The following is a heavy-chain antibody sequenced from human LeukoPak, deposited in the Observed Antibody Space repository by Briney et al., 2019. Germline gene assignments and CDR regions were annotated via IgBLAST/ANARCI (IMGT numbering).Heavy chain of an antibody. CDR1: GFTFSSYW. V-gene: IGHV3-74*01. CDR3: ARGSYYGSEPFDY. D-gene: IGHD3-10*01. Sequence: GGSLRLSCAASGFTFSSYWMHWVRRAPGKGLVWVSRINSDGSSTSYADSVKGRFTISRDNAKNTLYLQMNSLRAEDTAVYYCARGSYYGSEPFDYWGQGTLVTVSS. J-gene: IGHJ4*02. CDR2: INSDGSST.